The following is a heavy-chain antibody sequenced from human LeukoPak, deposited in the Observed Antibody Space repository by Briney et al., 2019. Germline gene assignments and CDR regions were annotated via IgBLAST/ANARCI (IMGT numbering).Heavy chain of an antibody. D-gene: IGHD7-27*01. CDR3: ARDLGRDLTILDY. CDR1: GYTFTSYY. Sequence: ASVKVSCKASGYTFTSYYMHWVRQAPGQGLEWMGWINTYTGNPTYAQGFTGRFVFSLDTSVSTVYLQISSLKAEDTAVYYCARDLGRDLTILDYWGQGTLVTVSS. CDR2: INTYTGNP. J-gene: IGHJ4*02. V-gene: IGHV7-4-1*02.